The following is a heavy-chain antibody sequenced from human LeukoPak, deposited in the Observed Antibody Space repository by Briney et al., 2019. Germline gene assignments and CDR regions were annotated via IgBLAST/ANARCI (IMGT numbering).Heavy chain of an antibody. J-gene: IGHJ4*02. D-gene: IGHD3-3*01. Sequence: ETLSLTCTVSGGSISSGDFYWSWVRQAPGKGLEWVSIIYSGGNTYYADSVRGRFIISRDNSKNTVDLQMSSLRAEDTAVYFCAREDYTPRQHHFDNWGQGTLVTVSS. CDR2: IYSGGNT. V-gene: IGHV3-66*01. CDR1: GGSISSGDFY. CDR3: AREDYTPRQHHFDN.